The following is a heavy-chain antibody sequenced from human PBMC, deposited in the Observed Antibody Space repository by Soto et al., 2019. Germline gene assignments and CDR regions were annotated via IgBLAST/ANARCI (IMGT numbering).Heavy chain of an antibody. CDR2: ISAYNGNT. CDR1: GYTFTSYG. V-gene: IGHV1-18*01. CDR3: ARDFYDFWSGYYVNYYGMDV. D-gene: IGHD3-3*01. J-gene: IGHJ6*02. Sequence: ASVKVSCKASGYTFTSYGISWVRQAPGQGLEWMGWISAYNGNTNYAQKLQGRVTMTTDTSTSTAYMELRSLRSDDTAVYYCARDFYDFWSGYYVNYYGMDVWGQGTTVIVSS.